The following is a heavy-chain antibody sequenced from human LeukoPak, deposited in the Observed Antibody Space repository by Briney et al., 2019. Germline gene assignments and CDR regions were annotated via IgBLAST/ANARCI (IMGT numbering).Heavy chain of an antibody. V-gene: IGHV4-39*01. J-gene: IGHJ4*02. CDR1: GGSISSSSYY. CDR3: ARHTIWSGYYTGAFDY. D-gene: IGHD3-3*01. CDR2: IYYSGST. Sequence: SETLSLTCTVSGGSISSSSYYWGWIRQPPGKGLEWIGSIYYSGSTYYNLSLKSRVTISVDTSKNQFSLKLSSVTAADTAVYYCARHTIWSGYYTGAFDYWGQGTLVTVSS.